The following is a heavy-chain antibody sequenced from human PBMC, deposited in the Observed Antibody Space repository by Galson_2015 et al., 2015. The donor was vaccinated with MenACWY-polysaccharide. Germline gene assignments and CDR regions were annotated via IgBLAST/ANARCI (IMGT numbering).Heavy chain of an antibody. D-gene: IGHD6-13*01. Sequence: SLRLSCAASGFTFNNYWMSWVRQAPGKGLEWVANIKVDGSERHYVDSVKGRFTISRDNSKNTLPLQMNSLRVEDTAVYYCVKGGSSMYFDSWGQGTLVTISS. V-gene: IGHV3-7*03. CDR1: GFTFNNYW. CDR3: VKGGSSMYFDS. J-gene: IGHJ4*02. CDR2: IKVDGSER.